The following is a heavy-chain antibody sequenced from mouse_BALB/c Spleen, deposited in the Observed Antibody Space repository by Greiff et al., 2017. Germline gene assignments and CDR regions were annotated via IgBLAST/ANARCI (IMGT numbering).Heavy chain of an antibody. CDR3: ARYGNAMDY. J-gene: IGHJ4*01. D-gene: IGHD2-1*01. CDR1: GYTFTSYT. Sequence: VQLQQSGAELARPGASVKMSCKASGYTFTSYTMHWVNQRPGQVLDWMGNIKPSRGYTNYNQKFKDKATLTADKASSTAYMQLSSLTSEDSAVYYCARYGNAMDYWGQGTAGTVSS. V-gene: IGHV1-4*01. CDR2: IKPSRGYT.